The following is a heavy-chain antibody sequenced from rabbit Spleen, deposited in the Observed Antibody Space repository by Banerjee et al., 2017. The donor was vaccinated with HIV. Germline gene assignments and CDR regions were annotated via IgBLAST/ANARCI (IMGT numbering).Heavy chain of an antibody. J-gene: IGHJ4*01. V-gene: IGHV1S40*01. CDR1: GFSFNSAYY. Sequence: QSLEESGGDLVKPGASLTLTCTASGFSFNSAYYMCWVRQAPGKGPEWIACIYAGSSDTTFYATWAKGRFTISKTSSTTVTLQMTSLTAADTATYFCARGGYGGHIYAMGLWGPGTLVTVS. D-gene: IGHD4-2*01. CDR3: ARGGYGGHIYAMGL. CDR2: IYAGSSDTT.